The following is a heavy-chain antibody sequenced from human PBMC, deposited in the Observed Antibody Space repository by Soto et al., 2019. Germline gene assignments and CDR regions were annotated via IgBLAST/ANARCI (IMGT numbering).Heavy chain of an antibody. CDR2: ISAYNGNT. V-gene: IGHV1-18*01. Sequence: QVKLVQSGTEVKKPGASMKVSCKASGYTFATSGISWVRQAPGQGLEWMGWISAYNGNTNYEQKLQARVTMTTDTSTSTAYLELRSLRSDDTAVYYCARAGHYYDSSGYANWGQGTLVTVSS. D-gene: IGHD3-22*01. CDR3: ARAGHYYDSSGYAN. J-gene: IGHJ4*02. CDR1: GYTFATSG.